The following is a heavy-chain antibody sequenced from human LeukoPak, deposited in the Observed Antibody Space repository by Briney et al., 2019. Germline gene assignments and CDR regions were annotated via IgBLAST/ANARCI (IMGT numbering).Heavy chain of an antibody. CDR2: INSRGDSI. CDR3: AWLYYYYMEV. Sequence: GGALRLSCAASGFTFRTTRMTWVRQAPGKGPECIVTINSRGDSINYADSVKGRFTVSRDNSKNLLYLQMNSLRVEDTGVYYCAWLYYYYMEVWGKGTTVT. J-gene: IGHJ6*03. V-gene: IGHV3-21*01. D-gene: IGHD5-12*01. CDR1: GFTFRTTR.